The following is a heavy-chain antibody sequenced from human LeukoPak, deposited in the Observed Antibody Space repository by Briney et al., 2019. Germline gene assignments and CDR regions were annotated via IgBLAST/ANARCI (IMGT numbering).Heavy chain of an antibody. Sequence: SQTLSLTCAVSGGSITSGGYSWSWIRQPPGKGLEWIGYIYHSGSTYYNPSLKSRVTISVDRSKNQFSLKLSSVTAADTAVYYCARDDSSGYPSHWGQGTLVTVSS. CDR1: GGSITSGGYS. D-gene: IGHD3-22*01. J-gene: IGHJ4*02. CDR2: IYHSGST. V-gene: IGHV4-30-2*01. CDR3: ARDDSSGYPSH.